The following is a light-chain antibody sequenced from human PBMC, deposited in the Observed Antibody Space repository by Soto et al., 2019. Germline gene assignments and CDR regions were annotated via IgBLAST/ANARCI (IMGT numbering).Light chain of an antibody. CDR1: QSVGSN. CDR2: VAS. V-gene: IGKV3-15*01. CDR3: QQYNVWPLT. Sequence: EIVMTQSPATLSVSPGERATLSCRASQSVGSNLAWYQQKPGQTPKLLTYVASTRATGIPARFSGSGSGTEFTLTVSSLQSEDFAVYFCQQYNVWPLTFGGGTKVEFK. J-gene: IGKJ4*01.